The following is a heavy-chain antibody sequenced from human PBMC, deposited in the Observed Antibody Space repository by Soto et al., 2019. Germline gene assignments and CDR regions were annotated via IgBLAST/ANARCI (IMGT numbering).Heavy chain of an antibody. Sequence: GGSLRLSCAASGFTFSSYAMGWVRQGPGKGLEWVAVVSIGGSTHFADSVRGRFTISRDNSKNTLSLQMNSLTAEDTAVYFCAKRRGAGGHFDYWGQGALVTVSS. D-gene: IGHD2-15*01. CDR3: AKRRGAGGHFDY. J-gene: IGHJ4*02. CDR2: VSIGGST. CDR1: GFTFSSYA. V-gene: IGHV3-23*01.